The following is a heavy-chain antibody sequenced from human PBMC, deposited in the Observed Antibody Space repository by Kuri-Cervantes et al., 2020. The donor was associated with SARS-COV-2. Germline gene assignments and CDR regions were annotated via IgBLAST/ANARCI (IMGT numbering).Heavy chain of an antibody. CDR2: IYHSGST. CDR3: ARQMMSSITIFGVVITRNWFDP. J-gene: IGHJ5*02. D-gene: IGHD3-3*01. CDR1: GGSISSSNW. V-gene: IGHV4-4*02. Sequence: SETLSLTCAVSGGSISSSNWWSWVRQPPGKGLEWIGEIYHSGSTNYNPSLRSRVTISVDTSKNQFSLKLSSVTAADTAVYYCARQMMSSITIFGVVITRNWFDPWGQGTLVTVSS.